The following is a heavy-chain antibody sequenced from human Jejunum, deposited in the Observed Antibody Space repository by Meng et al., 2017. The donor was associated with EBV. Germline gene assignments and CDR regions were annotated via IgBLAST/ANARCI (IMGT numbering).Heavy chain of an antibody. J-gene: IGHJ5*02. V-gene: IGHV3-74*01. Sequence: EGQRVESGGGFVQPGGSLGLSCAASGFMFSNYWMHWVRQVPGKGLVWVSRINNDGSDTIYADSVKGRFTTSRDNAKNTLYLQMNSLRIEDTAVYFCARDKPHNWFDPWGQGTLVTVSS. CDR1: GFMFSNYW. CDR2: INNDGSDT. CDR3: ARDKPHNWFDP.